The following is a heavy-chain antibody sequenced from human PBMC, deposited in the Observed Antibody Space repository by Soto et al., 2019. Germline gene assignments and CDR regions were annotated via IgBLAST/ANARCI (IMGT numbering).Heavy chain of an antibody. CDR2: TYYRTRWYY. CDR1: GDSVSSNSAA. D-gene: IGHD1-7*01. V-gene: IGHV6-1*01. Sequence: QVQLQESGPGLVKPSQTLSLTCVISGDSVSSNSAAWNWIRQSPSRGLEWLGRTYYRTRWYYDYAVSVRSRITVNPDTSKNQFSLQWTSVTPEDTAVYYCAGTTSQYGYYMDVWGKGTTVTVSS. CDR3: AGTTSQYGYYMDV. J-gene: IGHJ6*03.